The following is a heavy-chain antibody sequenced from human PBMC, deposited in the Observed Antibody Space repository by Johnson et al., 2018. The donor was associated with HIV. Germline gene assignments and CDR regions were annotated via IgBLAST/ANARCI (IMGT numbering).Heavy chain of an antibody. Sequence: VQLVESGGGLVQPGRSLRLSCAASGFTFSSYWMSWVRQAPGKGLEWVANIKHDGSEKYYVDSGKGRFTISRDNSENTLYLQMNSLKAEDTAVYYCASLSDDAFDFWGQGTMVIVSS. CDR2: IKHDGSEK. CDR3: ASLSDDAFDF. J-gene: IGHJ3*01. CDR1: GFTFSSYW. V-gene: IGHV3-7*01.